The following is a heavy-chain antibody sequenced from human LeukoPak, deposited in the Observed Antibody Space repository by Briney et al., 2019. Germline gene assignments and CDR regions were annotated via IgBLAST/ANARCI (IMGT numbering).Heavy chain of an antibody. J-gene: IGHJ4*02. CDR3: ARWGLLGQQIDY. CDR2: ISSNGGST. CDR1: GFTFSSYA. V-gene: IGHV3-64*01. Sequence: TGGSLRLSCAASGFTFSSYAMHWVRQAPGKGLEYVSAISSNGGSTYYANSVKGRFTISRDNSKNTLYLQMGSLRAEDMAVYYCARWGLLGQQIDYRGQGTLVTVSS. D-gene: IGHD1-26*01.